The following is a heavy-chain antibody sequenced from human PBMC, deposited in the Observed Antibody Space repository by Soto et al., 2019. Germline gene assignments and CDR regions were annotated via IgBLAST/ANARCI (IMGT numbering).Heavy chain of an antibody. CDR2: IRSKANSYAT. V-gene: IGHV3-73*01. Sequence: EVQLVESGGGLVQPGGSLKLSCTVSGFTFSDSALHWVRQASGKGLEWVGGIRSKANSYATAYAVSVKGRFTISRDESKNTAYLQMNSLKTEDTAVYYCTRRGLGPTLTDYWGQGTLVTVSS. D-gene: IGHD1-26*01. CDR1: GFTFSDSA. CDR3: TRRGLGPTLTDY. J-gene: IGHJ4*02.